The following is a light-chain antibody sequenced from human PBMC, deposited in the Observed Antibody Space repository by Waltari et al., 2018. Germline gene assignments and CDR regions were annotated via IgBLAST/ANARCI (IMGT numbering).Light chain of an antibody. CDR1: QSFSSHY. J-gene: IGKJ1*01. CDR2: DAS. V-gene: IGKV3-20*01. Sequence: IVLTQSPGTLSLSPGEGATLPCRASQSFSSHYLAWYQQKPGQAPRLLIYDASTRATGIPERFSGSGSGTDFTLTISGLEPEDFAVYYCQQYGSSRTFGQGTKVEIK. CDR3: QQYGSSRT.